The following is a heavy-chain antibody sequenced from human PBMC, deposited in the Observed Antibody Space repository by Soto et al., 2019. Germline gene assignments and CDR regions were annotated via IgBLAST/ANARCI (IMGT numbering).Heavy chain of an antibody. J-gene: IGHJ6*02. CDR1: GFTFSSSS. Sequence: GGSLRLSCATSGFTFSSSSMNWVRQAPGKRLEWVSAISGTSDYIDYADAVKGRFTISRDNAKNSLYLQMNSLRAEDTAVYYCARDLYSGYDQDVWAQGNTVTVSS. CDR3: ARDLYSGYDQDV. CDR2: ISGTSDYI. D-gene: IGHD5-12*01. V-gene: IGHV3-21*01.